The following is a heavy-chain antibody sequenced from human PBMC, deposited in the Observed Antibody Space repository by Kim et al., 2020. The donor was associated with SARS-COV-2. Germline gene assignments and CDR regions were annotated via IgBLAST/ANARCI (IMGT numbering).Heavy chain of an antibody. CDR3: AGEPRDNNEEGDAFDI. CDR2: ILNDGSEE. D-gene: IGHD2-15*01. J-gene: IGHJ3*02. CDR1: GFTFSSYA. Sequence: GGSLRLSCAASGFTFSSYAMHWVRQAPGKGLEWVAVILNDGSEEFYADSVRGRFTISRDNSKNILYLQMNSLRPEDTAVYYCAGEPRDNNEEGDAFDIWGQGTMATVSS. V-gene: IGHV3-30-3*01.